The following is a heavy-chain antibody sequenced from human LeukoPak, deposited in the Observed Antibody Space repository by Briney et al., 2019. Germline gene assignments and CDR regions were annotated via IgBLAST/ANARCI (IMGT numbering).Heavy chain of an antibody. Sequence: PSETLSLTCTVSGGSISSYYWSWIRQPPEKGQEWIGYIYYSGSTNYNPSLKSRVTISVDTSKNQFSLKLSSVTAADTAVYCCARPAHYGSGSYPYYFDYWGQGTLVTVSS. CDR3: ARPAHYGSGSYPYYFDY. CDR2: IYYSGST. V-gene: IGHV4-59*01. D-gene: IGHD3-10*01. J-gene: IGHJ4*02. CDR1: GGSISSYY.